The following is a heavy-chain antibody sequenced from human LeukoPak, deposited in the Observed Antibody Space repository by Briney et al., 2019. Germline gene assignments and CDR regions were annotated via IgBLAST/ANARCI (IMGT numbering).Heavy chain of an antibody. D-gene: IGHD6-19*01. J-gene: IGHJ4*01. CDR1: GGFISSYY. Sequence: LETLSLTCTVSGGFISSYYWSWIRQPAGKGLEGMGRIYTSGSTNYNPSLKSRVTMSVDTSKNKFSLKLSSVTGAPRAGYFCAGDERGYSSGRYYFEDWGAGTQVTVSS. V-gene: IGHV4-4*07. CDR3: AGDERGYSSGRYYFED. CDR2: IYTSGST.